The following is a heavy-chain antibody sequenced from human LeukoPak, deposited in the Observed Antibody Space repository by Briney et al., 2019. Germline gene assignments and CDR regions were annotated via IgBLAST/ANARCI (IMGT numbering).Heavy chain of an antibody. CDR2: ISSSSSYI. CDR1: GFTFSSYS. D-gene: IGHD1-20*01. J-gene: IGHJ4*02. Sequence: GGSLRLSCATSGFTFSSYSMNWVRQAPGKGLEWVSSISSSSSYIYYADSVKGRFTISRDNAKNSLYLQMNSLRAEDTAVYYCARDRLDAGITGTTLDYWGQGTLVTVSS. V-gene: IGHV3-21*01. CDR3: ARDRLDAGITGTTLDY.